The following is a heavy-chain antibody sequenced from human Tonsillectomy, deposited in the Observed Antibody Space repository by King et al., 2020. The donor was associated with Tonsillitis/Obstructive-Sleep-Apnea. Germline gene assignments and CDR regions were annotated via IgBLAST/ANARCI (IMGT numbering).Heavy chain of an antibody. D-gene: IGHD6-13*01. Sequence: VQLVVSGGGVVQPGRSLRLSCAASGFTFSTYGMHWVRQAPGKGLEWVAVTSHYGSNKYYSDYAKGRCTICRDNSKNTLYLLMNSLRAEDTAVYYCAKFRSSWYTDAFDIWGQGTMVTVSS. CDR3: AKFRSSWYTDAFDI. CDR1: GFTFSTYG. CDR2: TSHYGSNK. J-gene: IGHJ3*02. V-gene: IGHV3-30*18.